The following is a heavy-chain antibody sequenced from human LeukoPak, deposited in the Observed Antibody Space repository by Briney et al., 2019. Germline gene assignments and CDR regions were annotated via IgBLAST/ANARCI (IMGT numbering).Heavy chain of an antibody. D-gene: IGHD1-26*01. Sequence: PGGSLRLSCAASRFTFSSYNMNWVRQAPGKGPEWVSSITSSSSYTYYADSVKGRFTISRDNAKNSLYLQRDSLRVEDTAVYYCARDPYSGSYGPYYYYYMDVWGKGTTVTISS. CDR2: ITSSSSYT. CDR1: RFTFSSYN. V-gene: IGHV3-21*06. CDR3: ARDPYSGSYGPYYYYYMDV. J-gene: IGHJ6*03.